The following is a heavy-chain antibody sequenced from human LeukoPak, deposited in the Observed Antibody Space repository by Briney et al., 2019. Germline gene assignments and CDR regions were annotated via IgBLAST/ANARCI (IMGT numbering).Heavy chain of an antibody. J-gene: IGHJ4*02. CDR1: GGSVRGYY. V-gene: IGHV4-4*07. CDR2: IYSSGRT. CDR3: ARHEDFWSGYFDY. Sequence: SETLSLTCIVSGGSVRGYYWNWIRRPAGKGLEWIGHIYSSGRTNYNPSLKSRVTMSVDTSKNQFSLKLTSVTAADTAVYYCARHEDFWSGYFDYWGQGSLVIVSS. D-gene: IGHD3-3*01.